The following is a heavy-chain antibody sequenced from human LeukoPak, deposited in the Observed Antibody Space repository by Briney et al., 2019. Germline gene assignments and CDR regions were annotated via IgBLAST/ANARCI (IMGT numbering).Heavy chain of an antibody. D-gene: IGHD3-22*01. CDR2: IYSGGST. Sequence: GGSLRLSCAVSGFTVSSNYMSWVRQAPGRGLEWVSVIYSGGSTYYADSVKGRFTISRDNSKNTLYLQMNSLRAEDTAVYYCARGVNYDSSGYYYGLFDYWGQGTLVTVSS. CDR1: GFTVSSNY. V-gene: IGHV3-66*01. CDR3: ARGVNYDSSGYYYGLFDY. J-gene: IGHJ4*02.